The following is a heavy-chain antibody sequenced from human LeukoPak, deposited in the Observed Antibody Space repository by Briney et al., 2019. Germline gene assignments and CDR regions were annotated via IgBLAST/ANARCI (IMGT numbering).Heavy chain of an antibody. V-gene: IGHV3-53*01. CDR1: GFTVSSNY. CDR3: AKAGSSGWSNWFDP. J-gene: IGHJ5*02. Sequence: GGSLRLSCAASGFTVSSNYMSWVRQAPGKGLEWVSVIYSGGSTYYADSVKGRFTISRDNSKNTLYLQMNSLRAEDTAVYYCAKAGSSGWSNWFDPWGQGTLVTVSS. CDR2: IYSGGST. D-gene: IGHD6-19*01.